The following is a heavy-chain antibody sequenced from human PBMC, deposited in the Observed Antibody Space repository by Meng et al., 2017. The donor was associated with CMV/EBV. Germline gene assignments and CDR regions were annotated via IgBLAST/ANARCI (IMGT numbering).Heavy chain of an antibody. Sequence: GESLKISCAASGFTFSSYDMHWVRQATGKGLEWVSAIGTAGDTYYPGSVKGRFTISRENAKNSLYLQMNSLRAGDTAVYYCARENIVVVPAASYYGMDVWGQGTTVTVSS. J-gene: IGHJ6*02. D-gene: IGHD2-2*01. CDR3: ARENIVVVPAASYYGMDV. CDR1: GFTFSSYD. CDR2: IGTAGDT. V-gene: IGHV3-13*01.